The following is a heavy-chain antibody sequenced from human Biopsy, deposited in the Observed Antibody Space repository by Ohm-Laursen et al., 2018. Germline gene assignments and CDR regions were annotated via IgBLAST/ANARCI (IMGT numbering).Heavy chain of an antibody. CDR3: ALGEPFDY. CDR2: IDPNTGDT. D-gene: IGHD3-16*01. Sequence: ASVKVSCKASGYTFTDYRLYWVRQAPGQGLDLMGWIDPNTGDTDYPQKFQGRVTMTSDTSIDTAYVELSSLTSGDTAVYYCALGEPFDYWGQGTLVAVSS. V-gene: IGHV1-2*02. J-gene: IGHJ4*02. CDR1: GYTFTDYR.